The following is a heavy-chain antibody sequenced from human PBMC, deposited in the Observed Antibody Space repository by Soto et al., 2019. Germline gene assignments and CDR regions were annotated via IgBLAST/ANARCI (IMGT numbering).Heavy chain of an antibody. V-gene: IGHV3-9*01. J-gene: IGHJ4*02. D-gene: IGHD6-13*01. Sequence: GGSLRLSCAASGFTFDDYAMHWVRQAPGKGLEWVSGISWNSGSIGYADSVKGRFTISRDNAKNSLYLQMNSLGAEDTALYYCAKGSSWYAYYFDYWGQGTLVTVSS. CDR2: ISWNSGSI. CDR1: GFTFDDYA. CDR3: AKGSSWYAYYFDY.